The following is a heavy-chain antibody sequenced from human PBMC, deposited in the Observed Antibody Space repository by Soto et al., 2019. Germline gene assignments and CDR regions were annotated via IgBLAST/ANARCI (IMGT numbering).Heavy chain of an antibody. CDR3: AMKAGEPYYYYYYGMDV. Sequence: GGSLRLSCAASGFTFSSYWMHWVRQAHGKGLVWVSRINSDGSSTSYADSVKCRSSISRDNAKNKQYLEMNSLRAKDTAVRYSAMKAGEPYYYYYYGMDVWGQGSTVTV. V-gene: IGHV3-74*01. CDR1: GFTFSSYW. D-gene: IGHD6-19*01. J-gene: IGHJ6*02. CDR2: INSDGSST.